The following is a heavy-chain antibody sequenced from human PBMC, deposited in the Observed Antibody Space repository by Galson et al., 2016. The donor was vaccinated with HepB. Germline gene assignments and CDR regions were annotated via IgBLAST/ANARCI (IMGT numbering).Heavy chain of an antibody. Sequence: PALVKPTQTLTLTCTFSGFSLTTRGMRVSWIRQSPRKALEWLALIDWDDDKYYSSSLKTRLTISQDTSKNQVVLTMTNMDPVDTATYYCARDRRQLVGNYYYYGLDVWGRGTTVTVSS. J-gene: IGHJ6*02. V-gene: IGHV2-70*01. CDR1: GFSLTTRGMR. CDR2: IDWDDDK. CDR3: ARDRRQLVGNYYYYGLDV. D-gene: IGHD6-6*01.